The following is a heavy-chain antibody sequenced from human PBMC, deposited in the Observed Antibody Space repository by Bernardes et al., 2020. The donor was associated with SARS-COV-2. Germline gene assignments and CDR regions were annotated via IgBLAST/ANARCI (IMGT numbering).Heavy chain of an antibody. Sequence: GGSLRLSCAASGFTFSSYAMNWVRQAPGKGLEWVSSISGSGSNTYYADSVKGRFTISSDNSKNTLYLQMNSLRAEDTAVYYCATEYSNLDYYFDYWGQGTLVTVSS. V-gene: IGHV3-23*01. CDR3: ATEYSNLDYYFDY. CDR2: ISGSGSNT. D-gene: IGHD6-6*01. J-gene: IGHJ4*02. CDR1: GFTFSSYA.